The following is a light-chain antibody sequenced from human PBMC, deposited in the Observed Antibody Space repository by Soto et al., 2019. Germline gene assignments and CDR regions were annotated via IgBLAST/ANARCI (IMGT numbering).Light chain of an antibody. Sequence: EIVFTQSPGTLSLSPGERAALSCRASQSVSSNYLAWYQQRPGQAPRLLIYGASSRATGIPDRFSGSGSGTDFTLTISRLEPEDFAVYYCQQYGNSPQTFGQGTKVDIK. CDR3: QQYGNSPQT. CDR2: GAS. CDR1: QSVSSNY. J-gene: IGKJ1*01. V-gene: IGKV3-20*01.